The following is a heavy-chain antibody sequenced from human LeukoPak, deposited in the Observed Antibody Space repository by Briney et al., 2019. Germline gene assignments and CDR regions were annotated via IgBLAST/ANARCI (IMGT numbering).Heavy chain of an antibody. V-gene: IGHV3-21*01. J-gene: IGHJ4*02. CDR1: GFTFSSYS. CDR2: ISTSSSYI. D-gene: IGHD3-22*01. CDR3: ARERDYDSSGYYVFGY. Sequence: GGSLRLSCAASGFTFSSYSMNWVRRAPGKGLEWVSSISTSSSYIYSADSVKGRFTISRDNAKNSLYLQMNSLRAEDTAVYYCARERDYDSSGYYVFGYWGQGTLVTVSS.